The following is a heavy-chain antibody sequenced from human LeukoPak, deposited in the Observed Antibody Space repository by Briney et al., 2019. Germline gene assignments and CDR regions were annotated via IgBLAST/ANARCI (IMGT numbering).Heavy chain of an antibody. V-gene: IGHV1-69*05. Sequence: SVKVSCKASGYTFTGYYMHWVRQAPGQGLEWMGRIIPIFGTANYAQKFQGRVTITTDESTSTAYMVLSSLRSEDTAVYYCARGGDTAMADDAFDIWGQGTMVTVSS. J-gene: IGHJ3*02. CDR3: ARGGDTAMADDAFDI. CDR1: GYTFTGYY. CDR2: IIPIFGTA. D-gene: IGHD5-18*01.